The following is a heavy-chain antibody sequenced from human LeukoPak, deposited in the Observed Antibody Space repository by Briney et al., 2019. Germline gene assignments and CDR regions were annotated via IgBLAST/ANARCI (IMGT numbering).Heavy chain of an antibody. CDR2: ISAYNGNT. J-gene: IGHJ4*02. D-gene: IGHD3-10*01. Sequence: ASLKVSCEASGYTFTSYGISCGPQAPGQGLEWMGWISAYNGNTNYAQKFQGRVTMTTGTSTSTVYMELRSLRSDDTAVYYCAKEGRWGFGEYQGYFDYWGQGTLVTVSS. CDR1: GYTFTSYG. V-gene: IGHV1-18*01. CDR3: AKEGRWGFGEYQGYFDY.